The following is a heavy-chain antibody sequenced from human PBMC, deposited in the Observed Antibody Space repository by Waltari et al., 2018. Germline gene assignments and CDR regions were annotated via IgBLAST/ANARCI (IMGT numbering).Heavy chain of an antibody. Sequence: EVQLVESGGGLVQPGGSLRLSCAASGFTFSDHYMAWVRQAPVKGLEWVGRTRNKANSYTTEYAASVKGRFTISRDDSKNSLYLQMNSLKTEDTAVYYCALILTGSRAPDYWGQGTLVTVSS. D-gene: IGHD3-9*01. CDR3: ALILTGSRAPDY. CDR2: TRNKANSYTT. CDR1: GFTFSDHY. V-gene: IGHV3-72*01. J-gene: IGHJ4*02.